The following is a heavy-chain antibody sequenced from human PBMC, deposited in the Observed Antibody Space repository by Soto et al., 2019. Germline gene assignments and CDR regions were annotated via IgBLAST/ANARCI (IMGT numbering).Heavy chain of an antibody. D-gene: IGHD2-8*01. CDR1: GYTFTNHG. V-gene: IGHV1-18*04. CDR2: ISGHNGNT. CDR3: ARDLYPLAYYFVF. J-gene: IGHJ4*02. Sequence: QVQLVQSGAEVKKPGASVKVSCKASGYTFTNHGISWVRQAPGQGLEWLGWISGHNGNTKYAQRLKGRVTMTADTSTSTAYMELRSLRSDDTAVYYCARDLYPLAYYFVFWGQGTLVTVSS.